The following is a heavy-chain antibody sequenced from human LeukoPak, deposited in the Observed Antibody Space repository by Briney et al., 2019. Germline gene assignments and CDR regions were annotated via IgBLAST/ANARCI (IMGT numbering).Heavy chain of an antibody. CDR2: INPSGGST. CDR3: ARDLLYGGNSDYYYAMDV. D-gene: IGHD4-23*01. V-gene: IGHV1-46*01. J-gene: IGHJ6*02. CDR1: GYTFTSYY. Sequence: GASVKVSCKASGYTFTSYYMHWVRQAPGQGLEWMGIINPSGGSTSYAQKFQGRVTMTRNTSTSTVYMDLSSLRSEDTAVYYCARDLLYGGNSDYYYAMDVWGQGTTVTVSS.